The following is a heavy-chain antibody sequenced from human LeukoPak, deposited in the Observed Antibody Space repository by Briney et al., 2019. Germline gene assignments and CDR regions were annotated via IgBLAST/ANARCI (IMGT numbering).Heavy chain of an antibody. D-gene: IGHD4-17*01. CDR1: GYSISSSYY. Sequence: SETLSLTCTVSGYSISSSYYWAWIRQPPGKGLEWIGSFYHNGDTYYNPSLKSRVTISLDTSKNQFSLKLISVTAADTAMYYCARALEDYGDYDAFDIWGQGTMVTVSS. CDR2: FYHNGDT. V-gene: IGHV4-38-2*02. CDR3: ARALEDYGDYDAFDI. J-gene: IGHJ3*02.